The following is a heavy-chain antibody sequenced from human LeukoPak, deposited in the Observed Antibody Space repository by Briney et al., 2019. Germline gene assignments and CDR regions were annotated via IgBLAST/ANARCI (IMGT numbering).Heavy chain of an antibody. V-gene: IGHV1-69*05. CDR2: IIPIFGTA. D-gene: IGHD4-23*01. J-gene: IGHJ5*02. CDR1: GGTFSSYA. Sequence: SVKVSCKASGGTFSSYAISWVRQAPGQGLGWMGGIIPIFGTANYAQKFQGRVTITTDESTSTAYMELSSLRSEDTAVHYCARDPTYGGKVNWFDPWGQGTLVTVSS. CDR3: ARDPTYGGKVNWFDP.